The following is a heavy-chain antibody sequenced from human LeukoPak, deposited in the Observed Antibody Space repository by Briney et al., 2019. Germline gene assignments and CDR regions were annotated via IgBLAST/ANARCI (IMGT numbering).Heavy chain of an antibody. J-gene: IGHJ5*02. CDR3: AKLPST. CDR1: VFTFSSYA. D-gene: IGHD1-26*01. V-gene: IGHV3-23*01. CDR2: LSGGGGNT. Sequence: GGSLRLSCAASVFTFSSYAMTWVRQAPGKGLEWVSALSGGGGNTYYADSVKGRFTISRDNSKNTLFLQINSLRAEDTAVYYCAKLPSTWGQGTLVTVSS.